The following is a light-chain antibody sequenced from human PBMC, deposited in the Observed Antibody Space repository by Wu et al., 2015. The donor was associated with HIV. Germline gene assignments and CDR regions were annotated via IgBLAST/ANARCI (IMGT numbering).Light chain of an antibody. CDR1: QSISAY. V-gene: IGKV1-39*01. CDR2: ATS. J-gene: IGKJ5*01. CDR3: QQTYTTPPVT. Sequence: DIQMTQSPPSLSASVGDRVTITCRASQSISAYLNWYQQKPGKAPELLIYATSILQSGVPSRFSGSGSGTDFTLTISSLQPEDFATYYCQQTYTTPPVTFGQGTRLDIK.